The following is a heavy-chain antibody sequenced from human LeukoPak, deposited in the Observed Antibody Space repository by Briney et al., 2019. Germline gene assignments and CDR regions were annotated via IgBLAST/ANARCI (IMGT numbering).Heavy chain of an antibody. CDR2: IKEDGNEK. CDR3: ARGGSGSS. D-gene: IGHD3-10*01. V-gene: IGHV3-7*04. J-gene: IGHJ5*02. Sequence: GGSLRLSCAASGFMFSSSWMNWVRQAPGKGPEWVATIKEDGNEKYYVDSVKGRFTISRDNAKNSLFLLMTTLRAEDTAVYYCARGGSGSSWGQGTLVTVSS. CDR1: GFMFSSSW.